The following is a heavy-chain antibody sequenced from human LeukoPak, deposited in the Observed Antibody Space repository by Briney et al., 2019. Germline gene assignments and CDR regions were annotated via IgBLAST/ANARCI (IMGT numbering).Heavy chain of an antibody. J-gene: IGHJ4*02. Sequence: PGSSVRLSCAASGFTFTNYVMHWVRQAPGKGLEWVAVISYVGSKKYYADSVKGRFTISRDNSKNTVYLQMNSLRPEDTAVYYCARELTSTYYFDYWGQGTLVTVSS. CDR3: ARELTSTYYFDY. V-gene: IGHV3-30*04. CDR2: ISYVGSKK. CDR1: GFTFTNYV.